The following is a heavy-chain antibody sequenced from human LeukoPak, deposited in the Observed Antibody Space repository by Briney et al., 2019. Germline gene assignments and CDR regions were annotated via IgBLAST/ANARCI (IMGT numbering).Heavy chain of an antibody. Sequence: GESLKISCKGSGYSFTSYWIGWVRQMPGKGLEWMGIIYPGDSDTRYSPSFQGQVTISADKSISTAYLQWGSLKASDTAIYYCARTKMSTALTFDYWGQGTLVTVSS. J-gene: IGHJ4*02. D-gene: IGHD5-24*01. V-gene: IGHV5-51*01. CDR2: IYPGDSDT. CDR3: ARTKMSTALTFDY. CDR1: GYSFTSYW.